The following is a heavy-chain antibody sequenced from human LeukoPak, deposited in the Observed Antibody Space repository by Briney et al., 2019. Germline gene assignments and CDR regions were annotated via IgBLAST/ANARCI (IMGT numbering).Heavy chain of an antibody. V-gene: IGHV4-31*03. CDR3: ARDKSISSGPSPLFDY. CDR2: IYYSGST. J-gene: IGHJ4*02. D-gene: IGHD6-19*01. CDR1: GGSISSGGYY. Sequence: SETLSLTCTVSGGSISSGGYYWSWIRQHPGKGLEWIGYIYYSGSTYYNPSLKSRVTISVDTSKNQFSLKLSSVTAADTAVYYCARDKSISSGPSPLFDYWGQGTLVTVSS.